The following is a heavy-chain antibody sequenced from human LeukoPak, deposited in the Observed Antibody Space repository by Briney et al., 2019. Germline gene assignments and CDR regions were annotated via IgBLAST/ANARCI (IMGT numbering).Heavy chain of an antibody. CDR2: IWFDGSNK. D-gene: IGHD2-2*01. V-gene: IGHV3-33*01. CDR3: ARVRSTTSYFYFDY. Sequence: PGGSLRLSCAASGFTLSTYGMHWVRQAPGKGLEWLAIIWFDGSNKYYADSVKDRFTISRDNSKNTLYLQMNSLRAEDTAVYYCARVRSTTSYFYFDYWGQGTLVTVSS. CDR1: GFTLSTYG. J-gene: IGHJ4*02.